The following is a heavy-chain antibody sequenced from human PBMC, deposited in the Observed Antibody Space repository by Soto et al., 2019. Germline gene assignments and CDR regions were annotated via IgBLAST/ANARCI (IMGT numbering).Heavy chain of an antibody. V-gene: IGHV1-3*04. J-gene: IGHJ5*02. CDR3: ARAGNCTSTNCFSGSLDP. Sequence: QVHLVQSGAEVKKPGASVKVSCKASGYSFSNYSMHWVRQAPGQRLEWMGWINTDNGKTRDSQRFQDRVTLTRDTSANTVYMELRSLTYEDTAVYYCARAGNCTSTNCFSGSLDPWGQGTLVTVSS. CDR2: INTDNGKT. D-gene: IGHD2-2*01. CDR1: GYSFSNYS.